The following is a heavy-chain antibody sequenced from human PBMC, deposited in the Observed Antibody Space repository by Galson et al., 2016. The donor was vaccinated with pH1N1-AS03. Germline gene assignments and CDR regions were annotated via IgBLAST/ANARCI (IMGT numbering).Heavy chain of an antibody. D-gene: IGHD1-26*01. Sequence: KVSCKASGYTFISYVMHWVRQAPGQRLEWIGWINAGNGNTTYSQSFQGRVTITWDTSASKAYMELSSLRSEDTAVYYCGRGRGSYGMDVWGQGTTVTVSS. CDR1: GYTFISYV. J-gene: IGHJ6*02. CDR2: INAGNGNT. CDR3: GRGRGSYGMDV. V-gene: IGHV1-3*01.